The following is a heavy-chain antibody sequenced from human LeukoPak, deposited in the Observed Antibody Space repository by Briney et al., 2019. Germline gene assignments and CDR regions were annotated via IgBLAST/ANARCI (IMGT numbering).Heavy chain of an antibody. CDR1: GFTFSNYG. V-gene: IGHV3-23*01. CDR3: AKDGYNWNDAVFDY. CDR2: ISGSGGST. Sequence: GGSLRLSCAASGFTFSNYGMSWVRQAPGKGLEWVSAISGSGGSTYYADSVKGRFTISRDNSRNTLYLQMNSLRAEDTAVYYCAKDGYNWNDAVFDYWGQGTLVTVSS. D-gene: IGHD1-20*01. J-gene: IGHJ4*02.